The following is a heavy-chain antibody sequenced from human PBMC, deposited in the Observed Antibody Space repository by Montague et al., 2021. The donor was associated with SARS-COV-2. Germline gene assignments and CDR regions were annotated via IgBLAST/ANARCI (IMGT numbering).Heavy chain of an antibody. CDR3: ARVWNYHDSSGYYLSYFDY. D-gene: IGHD3-22*01. V-gene: IGHV3-21*04. J-gene: IGHJ4*02. CDR2: ISSSSSYI. Sequence: SLRLSCAASGFTFSSYSMNWVRQAPGKGLEWVSSISSSSSYIYYADSVKGRFTISRDNAKNSLYLQMNSLRAEDTAVYYCARVWNYHDSSGYYLSYFDYWGQGTLVTVSS. CDR1: GFTFSSYS.